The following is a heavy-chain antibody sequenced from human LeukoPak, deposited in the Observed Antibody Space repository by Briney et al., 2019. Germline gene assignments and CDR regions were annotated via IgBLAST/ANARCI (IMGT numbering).Heavy chain of an antibody. V-gene: IGHV4-59*08. CDR1: GGSISSYY. CDR3: ARQAAGTVDY. CDR2: IHYSGST. D-gene: IGHD6-13*01. J-gene: IGHJ4*02. Sequence: SETLSLTCTVSGGSISSYYWSWIRQPPGKGLEWIGYIHYSGSTNYDPSLKSRVAISVDTSKSQFSLKLSSVTAADTAVYYCARQAAGTVDYWGQGTLVTVSS.